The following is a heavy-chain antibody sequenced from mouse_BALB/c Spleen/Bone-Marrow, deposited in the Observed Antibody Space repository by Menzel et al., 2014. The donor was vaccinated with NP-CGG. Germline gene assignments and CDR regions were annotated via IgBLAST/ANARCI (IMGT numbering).Heavy chain of an antibody. CDR3: ARGTLRGALDY. Sequence: QSGPGLVKPSQSLSLTCTVTGYSITSDYTWNWIRQFPGNKLEWMGYISYSGSTTYNPSLKSRISLTRDTSRNQFFLQLNSVTTEDTATYYCARGTLRGALDYWGQGTSVTVSS. J-gene: IGHJ4*01. V-gene: IGHV3-2*02. CDR1: GYSITSDYT. CDR2: ISYSGST. D-gene: IGHD2-14*01.